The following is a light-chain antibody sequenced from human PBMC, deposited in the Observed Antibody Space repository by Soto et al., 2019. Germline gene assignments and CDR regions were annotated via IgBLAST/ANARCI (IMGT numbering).Light chain of an antibody. CDR1: SSNIGNNY. CDR3: GTWDSSLSAGVV. CDR2: DNN. J-gene: IGLJ2*01. V-gene: IGLV1-51*01. Sequence: QSVLTQPPSVSAAPGQKVTISCSGSSSNIGNNYVSWYQQLPGTAPKLLIYDNNKRPSGIPDRFSGSKSGTSATLGITGIQTGDEAYYYCGTWDSSLSAGVVFGGGTKLTVL.